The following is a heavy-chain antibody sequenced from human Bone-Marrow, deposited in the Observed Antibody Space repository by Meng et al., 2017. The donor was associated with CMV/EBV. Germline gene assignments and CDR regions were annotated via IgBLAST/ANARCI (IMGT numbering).Heavy chain of an antibody. CDR1: GFTVSSNY. CDR2: IYSGGST. D-gene: IGHD1-26*01. Sequence: GESLKISCAASGFTVSSNYMSWVRQAPGKGLEWVSVIYSGGSTYYADSVKGRFTISRDNSKNTLYLQMNSLRAEDTAVYYCASFGATTPGVYWGQGTLVTVYS. V-gene: IGHV3-53*01. CDR3: ASFGATTPGVY. J-gene: IGHJ4*02.